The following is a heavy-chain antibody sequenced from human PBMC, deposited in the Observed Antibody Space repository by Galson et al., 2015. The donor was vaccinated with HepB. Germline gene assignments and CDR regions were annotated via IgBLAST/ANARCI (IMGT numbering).Heavy chain of an antibody. V-gene: IGHV1-58*01. CDR2: IVVGSGYT. Sequence: GFTFPTSDVQWVRQARGQRLEWIGWIVVGSGYTKYAQKFQERVTITRDMSTKTAYMELGSLRSEDTAVYYCAADSYYADEDFNYWGQGTLVTVSS. J-gene: IGHJ4*02. CDR1: GFTFPTSD. D-gene: IGHD3-10*01. CDR3: AADSYYADEDFNY.